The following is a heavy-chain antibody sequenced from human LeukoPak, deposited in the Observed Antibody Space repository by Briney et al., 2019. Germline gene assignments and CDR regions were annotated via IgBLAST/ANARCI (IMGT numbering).Heavy chain of an antibody. CDR3: ARSYYDSTKSFDY. D-gene: IGHD3-22*01. Sequence: SETLSLTCTVSGGSISSSSYYWGWIRQPPGKGLEWIGSIYYSGSTYYNPSLKSRVTISVDTSKNQFSLKLSSVTAADTAVYYCARSYYDSTKSFDYWGQGTLVTVSS. J-gene: IGHJ4*02. CDR2: IYYSGST. V-gene: IGHV4-39*01. CDR1: GGSISSSSYY.